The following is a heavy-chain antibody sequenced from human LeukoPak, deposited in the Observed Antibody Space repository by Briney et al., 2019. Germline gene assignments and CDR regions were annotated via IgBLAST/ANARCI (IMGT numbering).Heavy chain of an antibody. V-gene: IGHV4-59*01. CDR2: IYYSGKT. CDR1: SGSISSYY. Sequence: SETLSLTCTVSSGSISSYYWYWIRQPPGKGLEWIGDIYYSGKTNHNPSLKSRVTISVDTSKNQFSLKLRSVTSADTAVYYCARAPGSGYYSYWYFDLWGRGTLVTVSS. J-gene: IGHJ2*01. D-gene: IGHD3-22*01. CDR3: ARAPGSGYYSYWYFDL.